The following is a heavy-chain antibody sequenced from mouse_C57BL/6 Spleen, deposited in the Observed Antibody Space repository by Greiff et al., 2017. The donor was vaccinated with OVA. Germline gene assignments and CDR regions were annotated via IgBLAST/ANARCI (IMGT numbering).Heavy chain of an antibody. V-gene: IGHV1-69*01. CDR2: IDPSDSYT. CDR3: ARRGHHGGDY. Sequence: QVQLKQPGAELVMPGASVKLSCKASGYTFTSYWMHWVKQRPGQGLEWIGEIDPSDSYTNSTQNFTGKSTLTVDKSSSTAYMQRSSLTSEDSAVEYCARRGHHGGDYWGQGTTLTVSS. J-gene: IGHJ2*01. CDR1: GYTFTSYW.